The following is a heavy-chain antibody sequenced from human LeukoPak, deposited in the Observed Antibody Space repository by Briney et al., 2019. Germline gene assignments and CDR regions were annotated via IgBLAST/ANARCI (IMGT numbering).Heavy chain of an antibody. CDR3: ATGRSCTTCYLPDC. J-gene: IGHJ4*02. CDR1: GFTFSSYW. D-gene: IGHD2-2*01. CDR2: INSDGSST. Sequence: PGGSLRLSCAASGFTFSSYWMHWVRQAPGKGLVWVSRINSDGSSTSYADSVKGRFTISRDNAKNSLYLQMNSLRAEDTAVYHCATGRSCTTCYLPDCWGQGTLVTVSS. V-gene: IGHV3-74*01.